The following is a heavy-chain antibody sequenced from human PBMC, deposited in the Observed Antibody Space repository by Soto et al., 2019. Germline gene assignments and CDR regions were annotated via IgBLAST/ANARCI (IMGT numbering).Heavy chain of an antibody. V-gene: IGHV1-3*01. Sequence: ASVKVSCKASGYTFTSYAMHWVRQAPGQRLEWMGWINAGNGNTKYSQKFQGRVTITADESTSTAYMELSSLRSEDTAVYYCARDRELYWFDPWGQGTLVTVSS. D-gene: IGHD1-7*01. CDR1: GYTFTSYA. CDR3: ARDRELYWFDP. CDR2: INAGNGNT. J-gene: IGHJ5*02.